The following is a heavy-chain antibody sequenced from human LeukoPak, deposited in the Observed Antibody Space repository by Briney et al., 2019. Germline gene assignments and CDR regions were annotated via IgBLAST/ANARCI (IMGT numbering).Heavy chain of an antibody. CDR2: IYSGDST. J-gene: IGHJ4*02. D-gene: IGHD5-12*01. V-gene: IGHV3-53*01. CDR3: ARGPSGLRVPNY. CDR1: GFTVSSSN. Sequence: GGSLRLSCAASGFTVSSSNMNWVRQAPGKGLEWVSVIYSGDSTNYADSVKGRFTISRDNSKNTLYLQMNSLRAEDTAVYYCARGPSGLRVPNYWGQGTLVTVSS.